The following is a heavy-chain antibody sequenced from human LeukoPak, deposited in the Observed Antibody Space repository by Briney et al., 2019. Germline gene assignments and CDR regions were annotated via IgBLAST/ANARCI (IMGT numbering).Heavy chain of an antibody. CDR2: ITPIVDIA. V-gene: IGHV1-69*04. CDR3: ASGLGFCSGSDCTNLVKDYYYGMNV. D-gene: IGHD2-15*01. Sequence: SVKVSCKASGGSFSNYAFSWVRQDPGQGLEWMGRITPIVDIATYIQKFQGRVTITANKFTSTAYMGLSSLTSEDTAVYYCASGLGFCSGSDCTNLVKDYYYGMNVWGQGTTVTVSS. CDR1: GGSFSNYA. J-gene: IGHJ6*02.